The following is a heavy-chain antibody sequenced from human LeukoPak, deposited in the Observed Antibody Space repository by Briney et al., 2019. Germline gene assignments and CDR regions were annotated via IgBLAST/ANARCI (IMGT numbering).Heavy chain of an antibody. J-gene: IGHJ6*02. CDR3: ARDTGIGIFGVARGGDPRPYYCYGMDV. CDR2: IIPIFGTA. D-gene: IGHD3-3*01. V-gene: IGHV1-69*13. Sequence: GASVKVSCKASGGTFSSYAIGWVRQAPGQGLEWMGGIIPIFGTANYAQKFQGRVTITADESTSTAYMELSSLRSEDTAVYYCARDTGIGIFGVARGGDPRPYYCYGMDVWGQGTTVTVSS. CDR1: GGTFSSYA.